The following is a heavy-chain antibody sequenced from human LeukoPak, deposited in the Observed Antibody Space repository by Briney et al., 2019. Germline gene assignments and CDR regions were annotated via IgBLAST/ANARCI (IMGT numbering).Heavy chain of an antibody. CDR2: ISGSGGST. V-gene: IGHV3-23*01. Sequence: PGGSLRLSCAASGFTFSDYYMSWIRQAPGKGLEWVSAISGSGGSTYYADSVKGRFTISRDNSKNTLYLQMNSLRAEDTAVYYCAKEDSSSPEYYGMDVWGQGTTVTVSS. CDR1: GFTFSDYY. D-gene: IGHD6-6*01. CDR3: AKEDSSSPEYYGMDV. J-gene: IGHJ6*02.